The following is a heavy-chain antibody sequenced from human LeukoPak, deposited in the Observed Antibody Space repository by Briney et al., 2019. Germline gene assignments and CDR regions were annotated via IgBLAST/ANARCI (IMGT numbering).Heavy chain of an antibody. Sequence: GGSLRLSCAASGFTFSSYAMHWVRQAPGKGLEWVAVISYDGSNKYYADSVKGRFTISRDNSKNTLYLQMNSLRAEDTAVYYCASGYSGYIYADYWGQGTLVTVSS. J-gene: IGHJ4*02. D-gene: IGHD5-12*01. CDR3: ASGYSGYIYADY. V-gene: IGHV3-30-3*01. CDR2: ISYDGSNK. CDR1: GFTFSSYA.